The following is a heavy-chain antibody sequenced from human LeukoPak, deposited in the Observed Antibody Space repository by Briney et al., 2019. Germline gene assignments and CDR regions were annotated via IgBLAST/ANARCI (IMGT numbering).Heavy chain of an antibody. Sequence: PGGSLRLSCAASGFTFSDYHINWVRQAPGKGLEWVSVLYSAGSTFYVDSVKGRFTISRDNSKNMLFLQMNSLRVEDTAIYYCAGSPWDGIRGVGLDYLDYWGRGTLVTVSS. V-gene: IGHV3-53*01. J-gene: IGHJ4*02. D-gene: IGHD1-26*01. CDR1: GFTFSDYH. CDR2: LYSAGST. CDR3: AGSPWDGIRGVGLDYLDY.